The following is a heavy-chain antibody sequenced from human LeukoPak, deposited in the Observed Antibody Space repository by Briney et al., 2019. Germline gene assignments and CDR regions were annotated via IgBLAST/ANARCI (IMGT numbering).Heavy chain of an antibody. CDR3: ARDLSRMGYPPVLLSYYYYGMDV. V-gene: IGHV1-18*01. Sequence: ASVKVSCKASGYTFTSYDISWVRQAPGQGLEWMGWISAYNGNTNYAQKLQGRVTMTTDTSTSTAYMELRSLRSDDTAVYYCARDLSRMGYPPVLLSYYYYGMDVWGQGTTVTVSS. J-gene: IGHJ6*02. D-gene: IGHD5-18*01. CDR2: ISAYNGNT. CDR1: GYTFTSYD.